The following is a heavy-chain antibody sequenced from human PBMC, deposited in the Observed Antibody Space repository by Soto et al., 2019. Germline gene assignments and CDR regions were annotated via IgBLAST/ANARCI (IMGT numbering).Heavy chain of an antibody. V-gene: IGHV4-31*03. Sequence: QVQLQESGPGLVRPSQTLSLTCTVSGGSISSGGYYWSWIRQHPGKGLEWIGYIYYSGSTYYNPSLKSRVTISVDTSKNQFSLKLSSVTAADTAVYYCARRTYSSGYYSAFDIWGQGTMVTVSS. CDR1: GGSISSGGYY. D-gene: IGHD3-22*01. J-gene: IGHJ3*02. CDR2: IYYSGST. CDR3: ARRTYSSGYYSAFDI.